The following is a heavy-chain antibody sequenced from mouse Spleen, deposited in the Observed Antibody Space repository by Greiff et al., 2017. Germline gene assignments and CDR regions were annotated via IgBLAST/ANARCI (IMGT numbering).Heavy chain of an antibody. Sequence: VQVVESGAELVRPGTSVKVSCKASGYAFTNYLIEWVKQRPGQGLEWIGVINPGSGGTNYNEKFKGKATLTADKSSSTAYMQLSSLTSDDSAVYFCARDYGNYVGTYFDYWGQGTTLTVSS. J-gene: IGHJ2*01. D-gene: IGHD2-1*01. CDR2: INPGSGGT. V-gene: IGHV1-54*01. CDR1: GYAFTNYL. CDR3: ARDYGNYVGTYFDY.